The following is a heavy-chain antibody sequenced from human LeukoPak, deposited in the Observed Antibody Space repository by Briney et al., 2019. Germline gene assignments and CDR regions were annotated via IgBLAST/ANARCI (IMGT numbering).Heavy chain of an antibody. CDR3: AKDGDVTMIVVVIPLLDY. CDR2: ISGSGGST. Sequence: GGSLRLSCAASGFTFSSYAMSWVRQAPGKGLEWVSAISGSGGSTYYADSVKGRFTISRDNSKNTLYLQMNSLRAEDTAAYYCAKDGDVTMIVVVIPLLDYWGQGTLVTVSS. V-gene: IGHV3-23*01. D-gene: IGHD3-22*01. J-gene: IGHJ4*02. CDR1: GFTFSSYA.